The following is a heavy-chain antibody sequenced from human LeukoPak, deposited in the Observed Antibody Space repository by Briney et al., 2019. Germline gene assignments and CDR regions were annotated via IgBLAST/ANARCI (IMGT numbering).Heavy chain of an antibody. CDR1: GFTFSNYV. D-gene: IGHD3-22*01. Sequence: PGGSLRLSCAASGFTFSNYVMSWVRQAPGTGLEWVSGISGSGGYTYYADSVKGRFTISRDNSKNTLYLQMNSLRAEDTAVYYCTTSLSSGYYIDYWGQGTLVTVSS. V-gene: IGHV3-23*01. CDR2: ISGSGGYT. J-gene: IGHJ4*02. CDR3: TTSLSSGYYIDY.